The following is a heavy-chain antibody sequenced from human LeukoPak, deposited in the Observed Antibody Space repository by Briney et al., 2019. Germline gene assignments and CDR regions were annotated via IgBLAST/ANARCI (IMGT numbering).Heavy chain of an antibody. V-gene: IGHV4-59*12. CDR2: IYYSGST. CDR3: TRAGSGRFDY. J-gene: IGHJ4*02. CDR1: GGSFSPYH. Sequence: SETLSLTCTVSGGSFSPYHWGWIRQPPGKGLEWTGYIYYSGSTNYNPSLNSRVTISVDTSKNQFSLRLSSVTAADTAIYYCTRAGSGRFDYWGQGTLVTVSS.